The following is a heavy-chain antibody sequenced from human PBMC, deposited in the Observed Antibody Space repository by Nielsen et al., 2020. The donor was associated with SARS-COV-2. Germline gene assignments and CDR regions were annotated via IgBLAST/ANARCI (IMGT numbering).Heavy chain of an antibody. CDR3: ARAQLVGVIVGAFDI. D-gene: IGHD1-26*01. V-gene: IGHV4-31*03. CDR1: GGSISSGGYY. J-gene: IGHJ3*02. CDR2: IYYSGST. Sequence: SETLSLTCTGSGGSISSGGYYWIWILQHQVKCLEWIGYIYYSGSTYYNPSLKSRVTISVDTSKNQFYLKLSSVTAADTAVYYCARAQLVGVIVGAFDIWGQGTMVTVSS.